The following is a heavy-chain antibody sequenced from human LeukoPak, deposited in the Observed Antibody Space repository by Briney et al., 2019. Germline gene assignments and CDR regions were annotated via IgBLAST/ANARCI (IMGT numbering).Heavy chain of an antibody. D-gene: IGHD2-2*01. CDR1: GGSISSYY. CDR2: IYYSGST. CDR3: ATTNCSSTSCYGWGYYYYMDV. J-gene: IGHJ6*03. Sequence: SETLSLTCTVSGGSISSYYWSWIWQPPGKGLEWIGYIYYSGSTNYNPSLKSRVTISVDTSKNQFSLKLSSVTAADTAVYYCATTNCSSTSCYGWGYYYYMDVWGKGTTVTVSS. V-gene: IGHV4-59*01.